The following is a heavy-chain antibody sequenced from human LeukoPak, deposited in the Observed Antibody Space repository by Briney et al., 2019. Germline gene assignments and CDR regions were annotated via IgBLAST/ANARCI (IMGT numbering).Heavy chain of an antibody. CDR3: ARDRDPGYYDTNGYRRVNAFDF. J-gene: IGHJ3*01. CDR2: INWNGGST. V-gene: IGHV3-20*04. D-gene: IGHD3-22*01. CDR1: GFTFDDYG. Sequence: RPGGSLRLSCAASGFTFDDYGMSWVRQAPGKGLEWVSGINWNGGSTGYADSVKGRFTISRDNAKNSLYLQMNSLRAEDTAVYYCARDRDPGYYDTNGYRRVNAFDFWGQGTMVTVSS.